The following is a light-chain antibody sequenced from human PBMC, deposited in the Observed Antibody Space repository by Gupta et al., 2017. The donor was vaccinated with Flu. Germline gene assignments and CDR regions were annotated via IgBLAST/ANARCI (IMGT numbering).Light chain of an antibody. J-gene: IGKJ5*01. CDR3: QQRSNSLT. CDR1: QSVSSY. CDR2: DAS. Sequence: SPAPLSLSPGERATLSCRASQSVSSYLAWYQQKPGQAPRLLIYDASNSATGIPDRFSGSGSGTDFTLTISSLEPEDFAVYYWQQRSNSLTFGQGTRLEIK. V-gene: IGKV3-11*01.